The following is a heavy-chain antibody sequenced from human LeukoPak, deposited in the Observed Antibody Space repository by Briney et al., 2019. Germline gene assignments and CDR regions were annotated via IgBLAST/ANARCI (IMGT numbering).Heavy chain of an antibody. J-gene: IGHJ5*02. V-gene: IGHV1-18*01. D-gene: IGHD6-6*01. CDR3: AVGIAARRGFDP. CDR1: GYSFSNYG. Sequence: ASVKVSCKTSGYSFSNYGISWVRQAPGQGLEWMGWISAYNGNTNYAQKLQGRVTMTTDTSTSTAYMELRSLRSDDTAVYYCAVGIAARRGFDPWGQGTLVTVSS. CDR2: ISAYNGNT.